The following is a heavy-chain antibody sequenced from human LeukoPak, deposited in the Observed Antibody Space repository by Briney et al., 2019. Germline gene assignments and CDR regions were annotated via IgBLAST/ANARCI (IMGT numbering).Heavy chain of an antibody. CDR1: GFTFHDYA. D-gene: IGHD3-10*01. J-gene: IGHJ4*02. CDR2: ISWNSGSI. CDR3: AKDGGAKGIITTVFDY. Sequence: GGSLRLSCTASGFTFHDYAMHWVRQAPGKGLEWVSGISWNSGSIGYADSVKGRFTISRDNAKNSLYLQMNSLRAEDTALYYCAKDGGAKGIITTVFDYWGQGTLVTVSS. V-gene: IGHV3-9*01.